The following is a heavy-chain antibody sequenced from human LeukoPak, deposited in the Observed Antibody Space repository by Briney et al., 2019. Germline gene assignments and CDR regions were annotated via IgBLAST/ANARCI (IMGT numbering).Heavy chain of an antibody. CDR2: ISSSSSYI. CDR3: ARDKDVYFDY. J-gene: IGHJ4*02. V-gene: IGHV3-21*01. CDR1: GFTFSSYV. Sequence: PGGSLRLSCAASGFTFSSYVMHWVRQAPGKGLEWVSSISSSSSYIYYADSVKGRITISRDNAKNSLYLQMNSLRVEDTAVYYCARDKDVYFDYWGQGTLVTVSS.